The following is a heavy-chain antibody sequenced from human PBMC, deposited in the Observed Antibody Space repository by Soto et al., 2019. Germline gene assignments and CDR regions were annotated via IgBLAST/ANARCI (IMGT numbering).Heavy chain of an antibody. Sequence: EVQLVESGGGLVQPGGSLRLSCAASGFTFSSYAMSWVRQAPGKGLEWGSAISGSGGSTYYADSVKGRFTISRDNSKSALYLQMNSLRDEDTAVFYCAKGRTISVAWSAPFDICGQGTMVTVSS. CDR1: GFTFSSYA. CDR3: AKGRTISVAWSAPFDI. J-gene: IGHJ3*02. V-gene: IGHV3-23*04. D-gene: IGHD6-19*01. CDR2: ISGSGGST.